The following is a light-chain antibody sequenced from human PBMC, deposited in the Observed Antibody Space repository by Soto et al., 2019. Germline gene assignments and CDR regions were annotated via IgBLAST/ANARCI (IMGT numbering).Light chain of an antibody. Sequence: EKVMTQSPAPPSVSPGERATPSCRASQSVRSTSLAWYQQKPGQAPRLLIYGASSRATGIPDRFSGSGSGTDFTLTISRLEPEDFAVYYCQQYGLSQTFGQGTRLEIK. V-gene: IGKV3-20*01. CDR1: QSVRSTS. J-gene: IGKJ5*01. CDR3: QQYGLSQT. CDR2: GAS.